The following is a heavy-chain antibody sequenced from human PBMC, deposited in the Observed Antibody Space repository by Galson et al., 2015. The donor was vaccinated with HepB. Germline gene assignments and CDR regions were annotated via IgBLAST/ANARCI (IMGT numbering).Heavy chain of an antibody. CDR2: ISPDSGNI. CDR1: GFTFSYSY. J-gene: IGHJ4*02. CDR3: VRETAWRFDQ. V-gene: IGHV3-11*01. Sequence: SLRLSCAASGFTFSYSYMSWIRQAPGQGLQWVSYISPDSGNIHYADSVKGRFTIYRDNAKNSLYLQMSSLSVDDTAVYYCVRETAWRFDQWGQGILVTVSS. D-gene: IGHD1-1*01.